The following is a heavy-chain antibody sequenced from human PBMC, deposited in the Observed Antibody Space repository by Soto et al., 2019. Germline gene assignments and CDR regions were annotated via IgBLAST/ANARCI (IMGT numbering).Heavy chain of an antibody. CDR1: GYSFTSYW. D-gene: IGHD6-13*01. Sequence: GESLKISCKGSGYSFTSYWIGWVRQMPGKGLEWMGVIYPGDSDTRYSPSFQGQVTISADKSISTAYLQRSSLTASDTAMYYCATPTRIPARGCLCDTRGQGTQDTVSP. V-gene: IGHV5-51*01. CDR2: IYPGDSDT. CDR3: ATPTRIPARGCLCDT. J-gene: IGHJ5*02.